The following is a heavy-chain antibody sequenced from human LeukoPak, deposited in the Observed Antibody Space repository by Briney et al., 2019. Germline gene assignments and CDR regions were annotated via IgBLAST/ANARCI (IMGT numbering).Heavy chain of an antibody. D-gene: IGHD6-13*01. Sequence: ASVKVSCKASGYTFTGYYMHWVRQAPGQGLEWMGWINPNSGGTNYAQKFQGRVTMTRDTSISTAYMELSRLRSDETAVYYCAREQQLVLSQYYYYYGMDVWGQGTTVTASS. CDR1: GYTFTGYY. CDR3: AREQQLVLSQYYYYYGMDV. V-gene: IGHV1-2*02. J-gene: IGHJ6*02. CDR2: INPNSGGT.